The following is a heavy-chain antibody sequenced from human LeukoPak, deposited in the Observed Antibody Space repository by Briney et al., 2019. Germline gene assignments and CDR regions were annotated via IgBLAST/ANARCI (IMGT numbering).Heavy chain of an antibody. CDR1: GFAVSGNY. V-gene: IGHV3-11*06. CDR2: ISSSSSYT. J-gene: IGHJ4*02. CDR3: ARGHDYGDY. Sequence: GGSLRLSCTVSGFAVSGNYMSWIRQAPGKGLEWVSYISSSSSYTNYADSVKGRFTISRDNAKNSLYLQMNSLRAEDTAVYYCARGHDYGDYWGQGTLVTVSS. D-gene: IGHD4-17*01.